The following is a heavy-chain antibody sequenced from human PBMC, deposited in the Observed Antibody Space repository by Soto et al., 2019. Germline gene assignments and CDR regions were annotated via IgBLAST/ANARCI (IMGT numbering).Heavy chain of an antibody. CDR3: SGGVGDAF. J-gene: IGHJ4*02. D-gene: IGHD1-26*01. Sequence: EVHLVESGGGLVQTGGSLRLSCAIFESTVSRDWMNWVRQAPGKGLEWVAHINQDGSEKYYVDSVKGRFTISRDNAKKSLYLQRNSPGPADTAMYYCSGGVGDAFWGQGTLVTVSS. CDR2: INQDGSEK. V-gene: IGHV3-7*04. CDR1: ESTVSRDW.